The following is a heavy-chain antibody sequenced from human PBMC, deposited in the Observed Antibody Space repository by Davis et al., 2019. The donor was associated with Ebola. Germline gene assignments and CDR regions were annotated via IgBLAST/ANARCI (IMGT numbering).Heavy chain of an antibody. V-gene: IGHV3-23*01. Sequence: GESLKISCAASGLTFTNSAMSWVRQAPGKGLEWVSGMSDSGGSTYYAASVKGRFTISRDNSRNTLYLQMNSLRAEDTAVYYCAKIFFGTRAIDYGDYWGQGNLVTVSS. CDR1: GLTFTNSA. D-gene: IGHD3-3*01. CDR3: AKIFFGTRAIDYGDY. J-gene: IGHJ4*02. CDR2: MSDSGGST.